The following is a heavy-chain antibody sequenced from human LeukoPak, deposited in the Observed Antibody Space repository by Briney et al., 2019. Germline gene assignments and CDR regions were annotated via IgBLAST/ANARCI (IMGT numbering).Heavy chain of an antibody. J-gene: IGHJ4*02. CDR2: ISTYNGNA. CDR3: ARDHSTLVPGY. D-gene: IGHD3-10*01. Sequence: ASVKVSCKASGYTFIRNGINWVRQAPGQGREWMGWISTYNGNANYAEKFQDRVTMTRDTSTSTAYMELRSLTSDDTAVYYCARDHSTLVPGYWGQGTLVSVSS. V-gene: IGHV1-18*01. CDR1: GYTFIRNG.